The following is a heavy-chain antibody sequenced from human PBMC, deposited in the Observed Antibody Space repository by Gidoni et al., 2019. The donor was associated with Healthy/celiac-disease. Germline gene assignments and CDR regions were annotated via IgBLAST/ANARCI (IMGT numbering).Heavy chain of an antibody. CDR1: GFTFSSYA. V-gene: IGHV3-30*04. Sequence: QVQLVESGGGVVQPGRSLSLSCAASGFTFSSYAMHWVRQAPGKGLEWVAVISYDGSNKYYADSVKGRFTISRDNSKNTLYLQMNSLRAEDTAVYYCARGFSIMITFGGVIADAFDIWGQGTMVTVSS. D-gene: IGHD3-16*02. CDR2: ISYDGSNK. J-gene: IGHJ3*02. CDR3: ARGFSIMITFGGVIADAFDI.